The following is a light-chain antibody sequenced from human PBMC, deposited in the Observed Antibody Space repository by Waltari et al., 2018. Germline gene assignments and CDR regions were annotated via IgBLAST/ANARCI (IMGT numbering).Light chain of an antibody. Sequence: DIVMTQSPDSLAVSLGERATINCKSSQSVLYSSNNRYYLAWYQQKPGQPPKLLIYWASTRESGVPDRFSGSGSGTDFTLTITSLQPEDFATYYCQQYNSYPITFGQGTRLEIK. CDR3: QQYNSYPIT. J-gene: IGKJ5*01. V-gene: IGKV4-1*01. CDR1: QSVLYSSNNRYY. CDR2: WAS.